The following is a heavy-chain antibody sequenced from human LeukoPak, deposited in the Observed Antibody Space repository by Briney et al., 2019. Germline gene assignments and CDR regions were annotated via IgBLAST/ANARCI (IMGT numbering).Heavy chain of an antibody. CDR2: FDRSGDT. J-gene: IGHJ6*03. D-gene: IGHD2-2*01. Sequence: SETLSLTCTVSGYSINRGYYWGWVRQPPGKGLEWIGTFDRSGDTSYNPSLESRVTMSVDTPTNQFSLRLSSVTAADPAVYYCATKTGYAPRYYYMDVWGKGTTVTVSS. V-gene: IGHV4-38-2*02. CDR3: ATKTGYAPRYYYMDV. CDR1: GYSINRGYY.